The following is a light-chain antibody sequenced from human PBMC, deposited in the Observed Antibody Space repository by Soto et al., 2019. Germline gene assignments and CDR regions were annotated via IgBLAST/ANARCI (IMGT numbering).Light chain of an antibody. CDR1: SGNVGSYNL. CDR2: ANI. CDR3: QSYDNSLSGWV. Sequence: QSALTQPASVSGSPGQSITISCTGTSGNVGSYNLVSWYQHNPGKAPKLLIYANINRPSGVPDRFSGSKSGTSASLAITGLQAEDEADYYCQSYDNSLSGWVFGGGTKVTVL. V-gene: IGLV2-14*02. J-gene: IGLJ3*02.